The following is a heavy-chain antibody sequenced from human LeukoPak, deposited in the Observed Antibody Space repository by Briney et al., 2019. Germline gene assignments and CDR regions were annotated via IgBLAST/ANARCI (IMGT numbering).Heavy chain of an antibody. CDR3: ARQGVGNILTGYYSGWFDP. Sequence: SETLSLTCTVSGGSISSSSYYWGWIRQPPGKGREGIGSIYYTGSTYYNPSLKSRVTISVDTSKNQFSLKLSSVTAADTAVYYCARQGVGNILTGYYSGWFDPWGQGTLVTVSS. V-gene: IGHV4-39*01. CDR1: GGSISSSSYY. J-gene: IGHJ5*02. CDR2: IYYTGST. D-gene: IGHD3-9*01.